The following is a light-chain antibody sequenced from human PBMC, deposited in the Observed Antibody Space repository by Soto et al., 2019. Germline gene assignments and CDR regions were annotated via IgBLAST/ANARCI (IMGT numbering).Light chain of an antibody. Sequence: DLVMTQSPLSLPVTPGEPASISCRSSQSLDSYGYKYLDWYLQKPGQSPQLLIYLGSHRASGVPDRFSGSGSGTDFTLKISRVEAEDVGVYYCMQALQSPLTFGGGTKVEIK. V-gene: IGKV2-28*01. CDR1: QSLDSYGYKY. J-gene: IGKJ4*01. CDR2: LGS. CDR3: MQALQSPLT.